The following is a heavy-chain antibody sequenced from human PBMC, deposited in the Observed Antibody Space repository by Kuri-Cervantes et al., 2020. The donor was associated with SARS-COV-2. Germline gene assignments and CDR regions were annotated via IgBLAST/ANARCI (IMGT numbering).Heavy chain of an antibody. CDR3: ARVPDYPYYIDYHNFYMDV. CDR1: GGSINGHY. D-gene: IGHD3-22*01. Sequence: SETLSLTCTVSGGSINGHYWIWIRQPPGKGLEWIAYIHYSGSTNYNSSLKSRVTISVDTSKNHFSLQMRSVTAADTAVYYCARVPDYPYYIDYHNFYMDVWGRGTTVTVSS. J-gene: IGHJ6*03. V-gene: IGHV4-59*11. CDR2: IHYSGST.